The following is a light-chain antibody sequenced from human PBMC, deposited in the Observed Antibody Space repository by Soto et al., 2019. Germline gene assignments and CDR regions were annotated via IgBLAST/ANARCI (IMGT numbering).Light chain of an antibody. J-gene: IGKJ3*01. CDR2: DAS. V-gene: IGKV3-11*01. CDR3: QQRSNWPIFT. Sequence: EIVLTQSPATLSLSPGERATLSCRASQSVSSYLAWYQQKPGQAPRLLIYDASNRATGIPARFSGSGSGTDFILTISSLEPADFAVYYCQQRSNWPIFTFGPGTKVDIK. CDR1: QSVSSY.